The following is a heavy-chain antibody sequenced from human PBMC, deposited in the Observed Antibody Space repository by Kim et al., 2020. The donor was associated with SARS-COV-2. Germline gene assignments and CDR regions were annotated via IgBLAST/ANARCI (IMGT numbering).Heavy chain of an antibody. J-gene: IGHJ2*01. CDR2: INPSGGST. CDR3: ARGNTIFGVFPSFDL. CDR1: GYTFTSYY. V-gene: IGHV1-46*01. Sequence: ASVKVSCKASGYTFTSYYMHWVRQAPGQGLEWMGIINPSGGSTSYAQKFQGRVTMTRDTSTSTVYMELSSLRSEDTAVYYRARGNTIFGVFPSFDLWGRGTLVTVSS. D-gene: IGHD3-3*01.